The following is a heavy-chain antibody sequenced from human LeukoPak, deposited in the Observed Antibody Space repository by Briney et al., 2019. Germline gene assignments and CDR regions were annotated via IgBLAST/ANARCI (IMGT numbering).Heavy chain of an antibody. J-gene: IGHJ5*02. V-gene: IGHV4-34*01. CDR3: AKNGQSGFSLDP. D-gene: IGHD1-26*01. Sequence: SETLSLTCAVYGGSFNGFYWSWIRQPPGKGLEWIGEGNHNGGTKYNPSLNSRVTILADSSKNQFSLKLSSVTAADTAVYYCAKNGQSGFSLDPWGQGTLVTVSS. CDR1: GGSFNGFY. CDR2: GNHNGGT.